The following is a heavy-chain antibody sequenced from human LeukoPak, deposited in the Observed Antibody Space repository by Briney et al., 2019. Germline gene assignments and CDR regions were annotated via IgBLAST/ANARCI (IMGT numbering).Heavy chain of an antibody. CDR2: ISGSGGST. D-gene: IGHD5-18*01. CDR1: GFTFGTYA. Sequence: GGSLRLSCAASGFTFGTYAMSWVRQAPGKGLEWVSAISGSGGSTYYADSVKGRFTISRDNSKNTLYLQMNSLRAAETAVYYCAVRGWIQLWLPSYWGQGTLVTVSS. J-gene: IGHJ4*02. CDR3: AVRGWIQLWLPSY. V-gene: IGHV3-23*01.